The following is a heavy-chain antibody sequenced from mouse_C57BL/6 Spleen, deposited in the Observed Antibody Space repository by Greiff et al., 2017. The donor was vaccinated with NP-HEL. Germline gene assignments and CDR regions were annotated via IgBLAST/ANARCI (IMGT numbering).Heavy chain of an antibody. V-gene: IGHV1-82*01. CDR1: GYAFSSSW. CDR2: IYPGDGDT. D-gene: IGHD1-1*02. Sequence: VKLMESGPELVKPGASVKISCKASGYAFSSSWMNWVKQRPGKGLEWIGRIYPGDGDTNYNGKFKGKATLTADKSSSTAYMQLSSLTSEDSAVYFCARNPYGSYYFYYWGQGTTLTVAS. J-gene: IGHJ2*01. CDR3: ARNPYGSYYFYY.